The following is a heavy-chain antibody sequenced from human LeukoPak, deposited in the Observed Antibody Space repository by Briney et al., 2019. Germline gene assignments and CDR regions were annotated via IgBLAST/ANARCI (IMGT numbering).Heavy chain of an antibody. CDR3: ACDYGDYTAFDP. D-gene: IGHD4-17*01. CDR1: GGSFSGYY. V-gene: IGHV4-34*01. J-gene: IGHJ5*02. Sequence: SETLSLTCAVYGGSFSGYYWSWIRQPPGKGLEWIGEINHSGSTSYNPSLKSRVTISVDTSKNQFSLKLSSVTAADTAVYYCACDYGDYTAFDPWGQGTLVTVSS. CDR2: INHSGST.